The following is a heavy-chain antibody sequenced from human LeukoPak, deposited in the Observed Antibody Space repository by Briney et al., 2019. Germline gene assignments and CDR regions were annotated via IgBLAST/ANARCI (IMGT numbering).Heavy chain of an antibody. J-gene: IGHJ4*02. CDR1: GGSISSGSYY. Sequence: TLSLTRTVSGGSISSGSYYWSWIRQPAGNGLEWIVRIYTSGSTNYNPSLKSRVTISVDTSKNQFSLKLSSVTAADTAVYYCAREGDSGYSSSWYYFDYWGQGTLVTVSS. CDR3: AREGDSGYSSSWYYFDY. CDR2: IYTSGST. D-gene: IGHD6-13*01. V-gene: IGHV4-61*02.